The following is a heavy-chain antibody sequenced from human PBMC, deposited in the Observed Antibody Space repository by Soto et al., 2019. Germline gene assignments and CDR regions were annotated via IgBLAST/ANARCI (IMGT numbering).Heavy chain of an antibody. CDR2: ISSSSSTI. CDR3: ARVGSSSSGPYYDYMDV. CDR1: GFTFSSYS. Sequence: GGSLRLSCAASGFTFSSYSMNWVRQAPGKGLEWVSYISSSSSTIYYADSVKGRFTISRDNAKNSLYLQMNSLRDEDTAGYYCARVGSSSSGPYYDYMDVWGKGTTVTVSS. D-gene: IGHD6-6*01. J-gene: IGHJ6*03. V-gene: IGHV3-48*02.